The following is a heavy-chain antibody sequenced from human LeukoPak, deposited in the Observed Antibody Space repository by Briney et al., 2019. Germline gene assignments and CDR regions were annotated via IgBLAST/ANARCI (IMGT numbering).Heavy chain of an antibody. Sequence: GGSLRLSCAASGFTFSSYSMNWVRQAPGKGLEWVSYISSSSSYIYYADSVKGRFTISRDNAKNSLYLQMNSLRAEDTAVYYCARDRDIVVVPAGIDYWGQGTLVTVSS. CDR2: ISSSSSYI. V-gene: IGHV3-21*01. D-gene: IGHD2-2*01. J-gene: IGHJ4*02. CDR3: ARDRDIVVVPAGIDY. CDR1: GFTFSSYS.